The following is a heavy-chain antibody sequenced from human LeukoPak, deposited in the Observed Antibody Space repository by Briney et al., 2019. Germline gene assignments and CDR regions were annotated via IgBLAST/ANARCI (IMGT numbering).Heavy chain of an antibody. V-gene: IGHV1-2*02. CDR2: INPNSGGT. Sequence: ASVKVSCKASGYTFTGYYMHWVRQAPGQGLEWMGWINPNSGGTNCAQKFQGRVTMTRDTSNSTAYMELRSLRSDDTAVYYCARGSYGSGSYYEARSDFDYWGQGTLVTVSS. J-gene: IGHJ4*02. D-gene: IGHD3-10*01. CDR1: GYTFTGYY. CDR3: ARGSYGSGSYYEARSDFDY.